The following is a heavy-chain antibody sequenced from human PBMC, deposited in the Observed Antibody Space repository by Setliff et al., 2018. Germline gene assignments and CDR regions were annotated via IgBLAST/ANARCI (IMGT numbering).Heavy chain of an antibody. V-gene: IGHV4-39*07. D-gene: IGHD6-25*01. CDR3: ARGGTFRYFDY. Sequence: SETLSLTCTVSGGSISSSTFYWGWIRQPPGKGLEWIGSINYYGSIFNDGTTYSTYYNPSLKSRVTISIDTSKNQFSLKLTSVTAADTAVYYCARGGTFRYFDYWGQGTPVTVSS. J-gene: IGHJ4*02. CDR2: INYYGSIFNDGTTYST. CDR1: GGSISSSTFY.